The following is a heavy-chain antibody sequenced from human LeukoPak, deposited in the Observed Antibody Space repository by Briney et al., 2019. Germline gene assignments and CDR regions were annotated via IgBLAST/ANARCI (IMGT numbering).Heavy chain of an antibody. CDR2: IIPIFGTA. Sequence: GASVKVSCKASGGTFSSYAISWVRQAPGQGLEWTGGIIPIFGTANYAQKFQGRVTITTDESTSTAYMELSSLRSEDTAVYYCASPLESRGMATIKPVYFQHWGQGTLVTVSS. CDR3: ASPLESRGMATIKPVYFQH. D-gene: IGHD5-24*01. V-gene: IGHV1-69*05. J-gene: IGHJ1*01. CDR1: GGTFSSYA.